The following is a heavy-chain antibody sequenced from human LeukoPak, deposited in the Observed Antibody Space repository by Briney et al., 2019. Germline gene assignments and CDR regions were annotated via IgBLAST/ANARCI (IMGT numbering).Heavy chain of an antibody. V-gene: IGHV4-59*08. D-gene: IGHD3-10*01. Sequence: SETLSLTCTVSGGSISSYYWSWIRQPPGKGLEWIGYIYYSGSTNYNPSLKSRVSISVDTSKNQFSLKLSSVTAADTAVYYCARATGGLYYYGSGSYYTLDYWGQGTLVTVSS. CDR2: IYYSGST. J-gene: IGHJ4*02. CDR1: GGSISSYY. CDR3: ARATGGLYYYGSGSYYTLDY.